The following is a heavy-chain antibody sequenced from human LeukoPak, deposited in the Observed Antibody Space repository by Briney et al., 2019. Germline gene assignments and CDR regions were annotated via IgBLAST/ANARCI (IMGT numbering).Heavy chain of an antibody. CDR3: ARGTYYYDSSGYYGY. Sequence: GGSLRLSCAASGFTFSSYGMHWVRQAPGKGLEWVAVIWYDGSNKYYADSVKGRFTISRDNSKNTLYLQMNSLRAEDTAVYYCARGTYYYDSSGYYGYWGQGTLVTVSS. D-gene: IGHD3-22*01. CDR1: GFTFSSYG. CDR2: IWYDGSNK. J-gene: IGHJ4*02. V-gene: IGHV3-33*01.